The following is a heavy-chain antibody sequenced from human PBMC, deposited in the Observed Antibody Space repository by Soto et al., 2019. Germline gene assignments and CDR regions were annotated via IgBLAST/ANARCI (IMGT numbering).Heavy chain of an antibody. V-gene: IGHV1-69*01. CDR1: VYPYARSG. Sequence: VSCQSSVYPYARSGVVWVRRPTVQGLEWMGGIIPFFGTAEYSQKFEDRITITADESTNTVYMDLRSLTSEDTAIYYCSTTTRLDDGDKYLDDFCRQAVLVIGS. J-gene: IGHJ4*02. CDR2: IIPFFGTA. D-gene: IGHD4-17*01. CDR3: STTTRLDDGDKYLDDF.